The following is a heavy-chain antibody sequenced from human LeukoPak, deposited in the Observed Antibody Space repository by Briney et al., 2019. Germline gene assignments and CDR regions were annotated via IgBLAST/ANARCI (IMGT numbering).Heavy chain of an antibody. Sequence: GGSLRLSCAASGFTVSSNYMSWVRQAPGKGLEWVSVTYSGGSTYYADSVKGRFTISRDNSKNTLYLQMNSLRAEDTAVYYCARVFWGPDPYLDYWGQGTLVTVSS. V-gene: IGHV3-53*01. CDR1: GFTVSSNY. CDR3: ARVFWGPDPYLDY. J-gene: IGHJ4*02. CDR2: TYSGGST. D-gene: IGHD3-16*01.